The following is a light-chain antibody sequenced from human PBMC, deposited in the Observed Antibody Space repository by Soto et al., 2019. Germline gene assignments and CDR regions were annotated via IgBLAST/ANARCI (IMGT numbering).Light chain of an antibody. Sequence: QSVLTQPPSASGTPGQGVTICCSGSTSNIGSNYVYWYQQLPGTAPKLLIYRNNQRPSGVPDRFSGSKSGTSASLAISGLRSDDEADYFCATWDDSLNGFYVFGTGTKLTVL. V-gene: IGLV1-47*01. CDR3: ATWDDSLNGFYV. CDR2: RNN. CDR1: TSNIGSNY. J-gene: IGLJ1*01.